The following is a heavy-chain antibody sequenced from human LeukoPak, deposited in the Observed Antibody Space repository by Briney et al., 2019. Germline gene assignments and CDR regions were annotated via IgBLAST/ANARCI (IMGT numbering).Heavy chain of an antibody. J-gene: IGHJ5*02. D-gene: IGHD3-3*01. V-gene: IGHV4-34*01. CDR1: GGSFSGYY. Sequence: KASETLSLTCAVYGGSFSGYYWSWIRQPPGKGLEWIGEIYHSGSTNYNPSLKSRVTISVDTSKNQFSLKLSSVTAADTAVYYCARGRSAAFGVVIKQNWFDPWGQGTLVTVSS. CDR2: IYHSGST. CDR3: ARGRSAAFGVVIKQNWFDP.